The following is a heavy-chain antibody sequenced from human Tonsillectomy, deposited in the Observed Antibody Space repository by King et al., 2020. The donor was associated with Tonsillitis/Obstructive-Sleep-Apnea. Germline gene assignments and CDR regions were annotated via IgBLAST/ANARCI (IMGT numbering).Heavy chain of an antibody. CDR1: GYSFTNYW. V-gene: IGHV5-51*01. CDR2: IYPGDSDT. D-gene: IGHD2-2*02. CDR3: ARQARGYCSSTSCYTLDY. J-gene: IGHJ4*02. Sequence: VQLVESGAEVKKPGESLKISCKGSGYSFTNYWIGWVRQMPGKGLEWMGIIYPGDSDTRYSPSFQGQVTISADKSISTAYLQWSSLKASDTAMYYCARQARGYCSSTSCYTLDYWGQGTLVTVSS.